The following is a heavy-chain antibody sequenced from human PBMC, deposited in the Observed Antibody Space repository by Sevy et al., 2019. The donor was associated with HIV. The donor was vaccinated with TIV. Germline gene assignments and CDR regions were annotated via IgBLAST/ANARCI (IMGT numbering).Heavy chain of an antibody. J-gene: IGHJ6*02. Sequence: GGSLSPPCPVPGSTPPNEFSSWAPQAQGRGLEWAEVVYSGGATSYEDSVKGRFTISGDKSKSTLYLQTKSLRAEDTAVYYCARVGYCRGGTCFSGFYYAMDVWGQGTTVTVSS. CDR2: VYSGGAT. CDR1: GSTPPNEF. D-gene: IGHD2-15*01. V-gene: IGHV3-53*01. CDR3: ARVGYCRGGTCFSGFYYAMDV.